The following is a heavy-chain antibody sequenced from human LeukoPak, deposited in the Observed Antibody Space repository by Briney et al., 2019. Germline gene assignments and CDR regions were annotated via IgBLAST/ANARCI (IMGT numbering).Heavy chain of an antibody. J-gene: IGHJ4*02. CDR3: ARDNDFWSGYYVY. V-gene: IGHV3-64*01. CDR1: GFTFSSYA. CDR2: ISSNGGST. Sequence: PGGSLRLSCAASGFTFSSYAMHWVRQAPGKGLEYVSAISSNGGSTYYANSVKGRFTISRDNSKNTLYLQMGSLRAEDMAEYYCARDNDFWSGYYVYWGQGTLVTVSS. D-gene: IGHD3-3*01.